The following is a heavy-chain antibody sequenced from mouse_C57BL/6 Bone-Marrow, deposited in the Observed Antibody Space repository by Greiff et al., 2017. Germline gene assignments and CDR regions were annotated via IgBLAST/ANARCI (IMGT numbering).Heavy chain of an antibody. D-gene: IGHD2-1*01. CDR3: ARVYYGNYDY. CDR2: INPSSGYT. Sequence: VQLQQSGAELARPGASVKMSCKASGYTFTSYTMHWVKQRPGQGLEWIGDINPSSGYTQYNQKFKDKATLTADKSSSTAYMQLSSLTSEDSAVYYCARVYYGNYDYWGQGTTLTVSS. J-gene: IGHJ2*01. V-gene: IGHV1-4*01. CDR1: GYTFTSYT.